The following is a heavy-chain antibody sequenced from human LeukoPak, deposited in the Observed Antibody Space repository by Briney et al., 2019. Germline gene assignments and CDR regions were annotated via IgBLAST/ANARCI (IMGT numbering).Heavy chain of an antibody. Sequence: VASVKVSCKASGYTFTSYDINWVRQATGQGGEGMGWMNPNSGNTGYAQKFQGRVTITWNASISTAYMELSSLRSEDTAVYYCARGYCSGGSCYDNWFDPWGQGTLVTVSS. J-gene: IGHJ5*02. D-gene: IGHD2-15*01. CDR2: MNPNSGNT. CDR1: GYTFTSYD. CDR3: ARGYCSGGSCYDNWFDP. V-gene: IGHV1-8*03.